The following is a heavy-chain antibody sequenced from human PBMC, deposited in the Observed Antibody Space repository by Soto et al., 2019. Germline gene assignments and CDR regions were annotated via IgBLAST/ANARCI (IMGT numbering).Heavy chain of an antibody. J-gene: IGHJ3*01. D-gene: IGHD6-6*01. V-gene: IGHV3-21*01. CDR3: ARDRDRYSSSWVSFDF. CDR2: ISSSSSYI. CDR1: GFTFSSYS. Sequence: GGSLRLSCAASGFTFSSYSMNWVRQAPGKGLEWVSSISSSSSYIYYADSVKGRFTISRDNAKNSLYLQMNSLSAEDTAVYYCARDRDRYSSSWVSFDFWGQGTMVTVSS.